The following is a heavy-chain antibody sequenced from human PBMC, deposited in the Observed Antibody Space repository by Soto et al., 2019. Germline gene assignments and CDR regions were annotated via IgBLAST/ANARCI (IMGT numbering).Heavy chain of an antibody. Sequence: EVQLLESGGGWVQPGGSLRLSCAASGFTFSNYAMTWVRQAPGKGLEWVSDITGSGDTTYYADSVKGRFIISRDNSKRTLFLQMSSLRVEDTAIYYCVKRYNWTPHDLWGQGTLVTVSS. CDR2: ITGSGDTT. V-gene: IGHV3-23*01. D-gene: IGHD1-20*01. J-gene: IGHJ5*02. CDR3: VKRYNWTPHDL. CDR1: GFTFSNYA.